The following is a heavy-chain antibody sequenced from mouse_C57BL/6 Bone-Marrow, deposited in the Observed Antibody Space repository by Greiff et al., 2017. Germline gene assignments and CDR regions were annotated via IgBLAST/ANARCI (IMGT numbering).Heavy chain of an antibody. CDR3: ARDSYYYAMDY. J-gene: IGHJ4*01. V-gene: IGHV2-6*01. CDR2: IWGVGST. Sequence: VKVMESGPGLVAPSQSLSITCTVSGFSLTSYGVDWVRQSPGKGLEWLGVIWGVGSTNYNSALKSRLSISKDNSKSQVFLKMNSLQTDDTAMYYCARDSYYYAMDYWGQGTSVTVSS. CDR1: GFSLTSYG.